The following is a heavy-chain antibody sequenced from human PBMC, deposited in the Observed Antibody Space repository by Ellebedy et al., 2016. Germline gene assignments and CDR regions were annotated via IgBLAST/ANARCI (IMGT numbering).Heavy chain of an antibody. V-gene: IGHV4-39*01. Sequence: SETLSLTXTVSGGSISSGTYYWGWIRQSPGTGLNWIGSIYYSGTTYYNPSLKSRVTISVDTSKNQFSLKLSSVTAADTAVYYCARHLTVREVADIPFDNWGQGTLVTVSS. J-gene: IGHJ4*02. CDR3: ARHLTVREVADIPFDN. D-gene: IGHD2-2*02. CDR1: GGSISSGTYY. CDR2: IYYSGTT.